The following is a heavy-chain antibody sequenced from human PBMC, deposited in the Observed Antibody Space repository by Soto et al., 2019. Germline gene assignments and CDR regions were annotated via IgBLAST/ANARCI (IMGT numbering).Heavy chain of an antibody. V-gene: IGHV4-34*01. D-gene: IGHD5-12*01. CDR2: INHSGST. CDR1: GGSFSGYY. J-gene: IGHJ4*02. Sequence: SETLSLTCAVYGGSFSGYYWSWIRQPPGKGLEWIGEINHSGSTNYNPSLKSRVTISVDTSKNQFSLKLSSVTAADTAVYYCATRGTQYSGYGLGYWGQGTLVTVSS. CDR3: ATRGTQYSGYGLGY.